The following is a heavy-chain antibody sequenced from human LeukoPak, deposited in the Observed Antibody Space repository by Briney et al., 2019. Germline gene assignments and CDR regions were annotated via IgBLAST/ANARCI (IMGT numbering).Heavy chain of an antibody. CDR3: ARGGGIYYDSSGYFQYFDY. Sequence: ASVKVSCKASGSTFTGYYMHWVRQAPGQGLEWMGWINPNSGGTNYAQKFQGRVTMTRDTSISTAYMELSRLRSDDTAVYYCARGGGIYYDSSGYFQYFDYWGQGTLVTVSS. CDR2: INPNSGGT. V-gene: IGHV1-2*02. CDR1: GSTFTGYY. J-gene: IGHJ4*02. D-gene: IGHD3-22*01.